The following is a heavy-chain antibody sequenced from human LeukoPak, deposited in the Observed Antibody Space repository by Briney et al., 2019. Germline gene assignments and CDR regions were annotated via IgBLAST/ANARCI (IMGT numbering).Heavy chain of an antibody. CDR1: GFTFSSYG. V-gene: IGHV3-30*18. Sequence: PGRSLRLSCAASGFTFSSYGMHWVRQAPGKGLEWVAVISYDGSNKYYADSVKGRFTISRDNSKNTLYLQMNSLRAEDTAVYYCAKGIAVAGASDYWGQGTLVTVSS. J-gene: IGHJ4*02. D-gene: IGHD6-19*01. CDR3: AKGIAVAGASDY. CDR2: ISYDGSNK.